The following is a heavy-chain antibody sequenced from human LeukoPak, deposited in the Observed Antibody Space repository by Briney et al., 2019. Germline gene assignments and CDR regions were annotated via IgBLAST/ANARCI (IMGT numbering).Heavy chain of an antibody. V-gene: IGHV3-21*01. CDR2: ISSSSSYI. D-gene: IGHD3-3*01. CDR1: GFTFSSHS. J-gene: IGHJ4*02. Sequence: GGSLRLSCAASGFTFSSHSMNWVRQAPGKGLEWVSSISSSSSYIYYADSVKGRFTISRDNAKNSLYLQMNSLRAEDTAVYYCALRIDYDFWSGYYPDYWGQGTLVTVSS. CDR3: ALRIDYDFWSGYYPDY.